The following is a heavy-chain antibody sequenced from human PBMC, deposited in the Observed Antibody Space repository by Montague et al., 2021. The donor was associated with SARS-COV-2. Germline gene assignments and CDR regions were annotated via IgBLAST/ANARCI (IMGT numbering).Heavy chain of an antibody. CDR2: VSHKGRT. D-gene: IGHD3-16*01. CDR3: VRDTQYYDDNAWDDWFDP. J-gene: IGHJ5*02. Sequence: SETLSLTCTVSGGSIYPYYWSWVRQPPGKGLEWIGHVSHKGRTNYNPSLKSRVTISVGTSNNYFSLRLSSVTAADTAVYYCVRDTQYYDDNAWDDWFDPWGQGTLVTVSS. CDR1: GGSIYPYY. V-gene: IGHV4-59*01.